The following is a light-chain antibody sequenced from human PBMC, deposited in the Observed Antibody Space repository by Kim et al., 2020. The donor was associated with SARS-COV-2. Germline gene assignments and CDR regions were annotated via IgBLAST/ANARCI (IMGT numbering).Light chain of an antibody. CDR3: ETWDSRV. CDR1: SGHSSYS. J-gene: IGLJ3*02. Sequence: LGSSVKLTCTLSSGHSSYSIAWHQQQPGKAPRYLMKLEGSGSYNKGSGVPDRFSGSSSGADRYLTISNLQSEDEADYYCETWDSRVFGGGTQLTVL. V-gene: IGLV4-60*03. CDR2: LEGSGSY.